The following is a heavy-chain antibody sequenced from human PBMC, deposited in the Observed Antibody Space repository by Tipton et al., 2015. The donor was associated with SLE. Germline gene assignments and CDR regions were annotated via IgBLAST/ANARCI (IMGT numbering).Heavy chain of an antibody. CDR1: GFTFSSYD. Sequence: SLRLSCPASGFTFSSYDTHWVRQAPGKGLEWVANIKQDGSEKYYVDSVKGRFTISRDNAKNSLYLQMNSLRAEDTAVYYCAREASMTMVVRGVSSGMDVWGQGTTVTVSS. D-gene: IGHD4-23*01. CDR2: IKQDGSEK. J-gene: IGHJ6*02. V-gene: IGHV3-7*01. CDR3: AREASMTMVVRGVSSGMDV.